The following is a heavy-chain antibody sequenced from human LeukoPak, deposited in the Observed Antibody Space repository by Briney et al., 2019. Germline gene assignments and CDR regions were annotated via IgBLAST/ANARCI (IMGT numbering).Heavy chain of an antibody. V-gene: IGHV1-69*01. CDR3: ARAMPDIVVVPAATTAYYYYGMDV. Sequence: SVKVSCKASGGTFSSYAISWVRQAPGQGLEWMGGIIPIFGTANYAQKFQGRVTITADESTSTAYMELSSLRSEDTAVYYCARAMPDIVVVPAATTAYYYYGMDVWGQGTTVTVS. CDR2: IIPIFGTA. J-gene: IGHJ6*02. CDR1: GGTFSSYA. D-gene: IGHD2-2*01.